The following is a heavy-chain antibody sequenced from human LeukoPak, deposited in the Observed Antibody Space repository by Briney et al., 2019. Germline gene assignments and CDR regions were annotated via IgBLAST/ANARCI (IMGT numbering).Heavy chain of an antibody. CDR3: AKGSKAVLFTRDYNMDV. V-gene: IGHV3-21*01. Sequence: GGSLRLSCAASGFTFSSYNMNWVRQAPGKGLEWVSSITSGSSYRFYADSVKGRFTISRDNAKNSLYLQMNSLRAEDTAVYYCAKGSKAVLFTRDYNMDVWGKGTTVTISS. CDR2: ITSGSSYR. D-gene: IGHD6-19*01. J-gene: IGHJ6*03. CDR1: GFTFSSYN.